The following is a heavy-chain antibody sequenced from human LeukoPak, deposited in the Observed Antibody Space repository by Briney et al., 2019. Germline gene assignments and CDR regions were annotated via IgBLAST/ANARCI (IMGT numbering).Heavy chain of an antibody. Sequence: GGSLRLSCAASGFTFSSYAMSRVRQAPGKGLEWVSAISGSGGSTYYADSVKGRFTISRDNSKNTLYLQMNSLRAEDTAVYYCAKDRAFMITFGGVIVDYWGQGTLVTVSS. CDR3: AKDRAFMITFGGVIVDY. D-gene: IGHD3-16*02. CDR2: ISGSGGST. CDR1: GFTFSSYA. J-gene: IGHJ4*02. V-gene: IGHV3-23*01.